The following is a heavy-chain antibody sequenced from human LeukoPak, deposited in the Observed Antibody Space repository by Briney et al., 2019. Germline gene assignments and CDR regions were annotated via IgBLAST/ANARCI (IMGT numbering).Heavy chain of an antibody. J-gene: IGHJ4*02. V-gene: IGHV3-30-3*01. Sequence: GWTLSLSCAASGFTFISYAMHWVRQAPAERLEGVAVTSYDGNNKYYADSAKGRFTISKTNTKNKLSLQMNSLRAEDPAVYYFARSGVLLWVGESYDYWGQGTLVTVSS. CDR3: ARSGVLLWVGESYDY. D-gene: IGHD3-10*01. CDR1: GFTFISYA. CDR2: TSYDGNNK.